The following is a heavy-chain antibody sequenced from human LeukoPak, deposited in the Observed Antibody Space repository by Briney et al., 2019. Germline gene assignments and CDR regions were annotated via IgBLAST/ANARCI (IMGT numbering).Heavy chain of an antibody. D-gene: IGHD2-2*01. CDR3: ATDPGETVPAAKGPRGDYCYGMDV. J-gene: IGHJ6*02. CDR1: GYTLTELS. Sequence: ASVKVSCKVSGYTLTELSMHWVRQAPGKGLECMGGFDPEDGETIYAQKFQGRVTMTEDTSTDTAYMELNSLRSDDTAVYYCATDPGETVPAAKGPRGDYCYGMDVWGQGTTVTVSS. CDR2: FDPEDGET. V-gene: IGHV1-24*01.